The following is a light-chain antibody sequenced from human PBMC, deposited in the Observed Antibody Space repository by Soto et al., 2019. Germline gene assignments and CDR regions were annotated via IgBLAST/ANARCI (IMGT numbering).Light chain of an antibody. CDR1: SSNIGSNY. CDR3: AAWDDSLSGFYV. V-gene: IGLV1-47*02. Sequence: QSVLTQPPSASGTPGQRVTISCSGSSSNIGSNYVYWYQQLPGTAPKLLIHSNNQRPSGVPDRFSGSKSGTSASLAISGLRSEDEADYYCAAWDDSLSGFYVFGTGTKVTVL. J-gene: IGLJ1*01. CDR2: SNN.